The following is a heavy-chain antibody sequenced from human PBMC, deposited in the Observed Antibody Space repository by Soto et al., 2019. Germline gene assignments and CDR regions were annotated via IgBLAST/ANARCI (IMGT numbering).Heavy chain of an antibody. V-gene: IGHV4-61*01. CDR2: IYRVST. Sequence: QVQLQESGPGQVKPSETLFLTCTVSGGSVSSGTYYWSWIRQPAGKGLEWMGYIYRVSTNYNPSLESRATISVDTARTQFSLMLSSVTAADAAVYYCSRDQVLGAGYFALWGRGTLVTVSS. J-gene: IGHJ2*01. D-gene: IGHD2-8*02. CDR1: GGSVSSGTYY. CDR3: SRDQVLGAGYFAL.